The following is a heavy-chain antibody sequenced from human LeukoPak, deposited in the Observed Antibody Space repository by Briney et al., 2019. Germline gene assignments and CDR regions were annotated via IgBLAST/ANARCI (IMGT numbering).Heavy chain of an antibody. V-gene: IGHV3-48*01. CDR3: ARDGERRVLSAPTDY. CDR2: ISSSSSTI. Sequence: GGSLRLSCAASGFTFSSYAMSWVRQAPGKGLEWVSYISSSSSTIYYADSVKGRFTISRDNAKNSLYLQMNSLRAEDTAVYYCARDGERRVLSAPTDYWGQGTLVTVSS. D-gene: IGHD3-10*01. CDR1: GFTFSSYA. J-gene: IGHJ4*02.